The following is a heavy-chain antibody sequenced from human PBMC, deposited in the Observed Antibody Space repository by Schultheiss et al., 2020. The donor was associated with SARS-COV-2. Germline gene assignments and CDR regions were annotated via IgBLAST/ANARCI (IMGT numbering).Heavy chain of an antibody. J-gene: IGHJ4*02. V-gene: IGHV4-34*01. CDR2: INHSGST. CDR3: ARDYGGNSRRFGGLDY. D-gene: IGHD4-23*01. Sequence: ETLSLTCTVSGGSISSYYWSWIRQPPGKGLEWIGEINHSGSTNYNPSLKSRVTISVDTSKNQFSLKLSSVTAADTAVYYCARDYGGNSRRFGGLDYWGQGTLVTVSS. CDR1: GGSISSYY.